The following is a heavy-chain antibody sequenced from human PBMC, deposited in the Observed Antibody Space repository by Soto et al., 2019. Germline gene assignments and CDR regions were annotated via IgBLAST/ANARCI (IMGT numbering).Heavy chain of an antibody. Sequence: EVQLSESGGGLVHPGGSLRLSCAASGYSFYNLGMGWVRQAPGKGLEWVTVMSYSGDLTYYADSVKGRFTISRDNSKNTLYLQMDSLRADDTAVYYCAKDATRTSGWYYFDYWGQGTLVTVSS. CDR2: MSYSGDLT. CDR3: AKDATRTSGWYYFDY. D-gene: IGHD6-19*01. J-gene: IGHJ4*02. V-gene: IGHV3-23*01. CDR1: GYSFYNLG.